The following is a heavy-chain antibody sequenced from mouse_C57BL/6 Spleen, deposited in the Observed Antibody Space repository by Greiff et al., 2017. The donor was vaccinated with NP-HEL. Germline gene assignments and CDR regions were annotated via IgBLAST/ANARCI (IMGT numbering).Heavy chain of an antibody. CDR2: IWTGGGT. J-gene: IGHJ4*01. CDR3: ARRGKLRGYYYSMDY. V-gene: IGHV2-9-1*01. Sequence: VKLMESGPGLVAPSQSLSITCTVSGFSLTSYAISWVRQPPGKGLEWLGVIWTGGGTNYNSALNSRLSISKDNSKSQVFLKMNSLQTDDTARYYCARRGKLRGYYYSMDYWGQGTSVTVSS. CDR1: GFSLTSYA. D-gene: IGHD3-2*02.